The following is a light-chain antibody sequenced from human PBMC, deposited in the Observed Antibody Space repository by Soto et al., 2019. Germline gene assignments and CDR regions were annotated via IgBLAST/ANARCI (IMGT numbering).Light chain of an antibody. CDR2: SNN. CDR1: SSKIGSNT. CDR3: AAWDDSLNGVV. V-gene: IGLV1-44*01. Sequence: QSVLTQPLSASGTPGQRVTISCSGSSSKIGSNTVTWYQQLPGTAPKLLIYSNNQRPSGVPDRFSGSKSGTSASLAISGLQSEDEADYYCAAWDDSLNGVVFGGGTKLTVL. J-gene: IGLJ2*01.